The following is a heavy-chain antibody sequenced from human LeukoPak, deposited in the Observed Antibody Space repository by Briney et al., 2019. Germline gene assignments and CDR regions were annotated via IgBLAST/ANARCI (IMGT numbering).Heavy chain of an antibody. CDR1: GYTFTSYG. Sequence: ASVKVSCKVSGYTFTSYGINWVRQALGQGLEWMGWISAYSGNTDYAQNLQGRLTMTTDTSTNIAYMELRSLRSDDTAVYYCASANGTSMYNWFDPWGQGTLVTVSS. V-gene: IGHV1-18*01. CDR3: ASANGTSMYNWFDP. D-gene: IGHD2-8*01. CDR2: ISAYSGNT. J-gene: IGHJ5*02.